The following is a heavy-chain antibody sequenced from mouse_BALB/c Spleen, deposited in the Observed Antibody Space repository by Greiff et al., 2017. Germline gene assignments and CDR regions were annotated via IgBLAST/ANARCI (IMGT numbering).Heavy chain of an antibody. V-gene: IGHV2-6-7*01. CDR1: GFSLTGYG. J-gene: IGHJ4*01. CDR3: AREGIYDGYPYAMDY. Sequence: VHLVESGPGLVAPSQSLSITCTVSGFSLTGYGVNWVRQPPGKGLEWLGMIWGDGSTDYNSALKSRLSISKDNSKSQVFLKMNSLQTDDTARYYCAREGIYDGYPYAMDYWGQGTSVTVSS. CDR2: IWGDGST. D-gene: IGHD2-3*01.